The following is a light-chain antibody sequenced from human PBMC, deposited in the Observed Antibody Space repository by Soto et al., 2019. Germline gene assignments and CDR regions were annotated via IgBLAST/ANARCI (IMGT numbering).Light chain of an antibody. J-gene: IGLJ3*02. Sequence: QLVLTQSPSASASLGASVKFTCTLSREHSTSAVAWHQQQPGKGPRYLMKVTSEGRYINGDGISDRFSGSGSGTERFLTISSLRSEDEADYYCQTWGNVGVFRGGTKLTVL. V-gene: IGLV4-69*01. CDR3: QTWGNVGV. CDR2: VTSEGRY. CDR1: REHSTSA.